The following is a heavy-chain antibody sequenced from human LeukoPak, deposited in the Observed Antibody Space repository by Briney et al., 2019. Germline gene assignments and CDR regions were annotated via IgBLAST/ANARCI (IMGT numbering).Heavy chain of an antibody. Sequence: ASVKVSCKASGYTFTSYAMHWVRQAPGQRLEWMGWINAGNGNTKYSQKFQGRVTITRNTSISTAYMELSSLRSEDTAVYYCARGLFPSDSSGWYGHNYYYYGMDVWGQGTTVTVSS. CDR3: ARGLFPSDSSGWYGHNYYYYGMDV. V-gene: IGHV1-3*01. J-gene: IGHJ6*02. CDR2: INAGNGNT. D-gene: IGHD6-19*01. CDR1: GYTFTSYA.